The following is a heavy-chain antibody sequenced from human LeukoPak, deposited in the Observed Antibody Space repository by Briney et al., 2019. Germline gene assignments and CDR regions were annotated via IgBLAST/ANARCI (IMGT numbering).Heavy chain of an antibody. V-gene: IGHV4-38-2*02. CDR1: GYSISSGYY. CDR3: ARDQVGATNCFDY. D-gene: IGHD1-26*01. Sequence: SETLSLTCTVSGYSISSGYYWGWIRQPPGKGLEWIGSIYHSGSTYYNPSLKSRVTISVDTSKNQFSLKLSSVTAADTAVYYCARDQVGATNCFDYWGQGTLVTVSS. CDR2: IYHSGST. J-gene: IGHJ4*02.